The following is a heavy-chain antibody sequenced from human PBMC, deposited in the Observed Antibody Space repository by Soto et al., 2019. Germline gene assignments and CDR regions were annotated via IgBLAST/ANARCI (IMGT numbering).Heavy chain of an antibody. CDR3: ATLGYCSGVSCYPGKQYSYYYGMDV. CDR2: IYAGDSDT. J-gene: IGHJ6*02. Sequence: PGESLKISCKGSGYSLTTYWIGWVRQMPGKGLEWMGVIYAGDSDTRYSPSFQGQVTISVDRSINTAYLQWSSLKASDTAMYYCATLGYCSGVSCYPGKQYSYYYGMDVWGQGTTVTVSS. V-gene: IGHV5-51*01. CDR1: GYSLTTYW. D-gene: IGHD2-15*01.